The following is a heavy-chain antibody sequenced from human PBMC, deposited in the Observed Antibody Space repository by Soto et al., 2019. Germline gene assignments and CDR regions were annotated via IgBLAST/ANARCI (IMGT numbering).Heavy chain of an antibody. CDR2: IYYSGST. D-gene: IGHD6-13*01. J-gene: IGHJ4*02. CDR1: GGSSIGYC. CDR3: ASERILAAAGTEAGFDY. Sequence: PSWSLALSCTLCGGSSIGYCWGGIRQPPGKGLEWIGYIYYSGSTNYNPSLKSRVTISVDTSKDQFSLKLSSVTAADTAVYYCASERILAAAGTEAGFDYWGQGTLVTVSS. V-gene: IGHV4-59*01.